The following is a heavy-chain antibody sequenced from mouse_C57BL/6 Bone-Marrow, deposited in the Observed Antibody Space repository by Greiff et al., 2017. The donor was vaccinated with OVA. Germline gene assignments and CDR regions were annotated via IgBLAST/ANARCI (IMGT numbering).Heavy chain of an antibody. Sequence: QVQLKESGAELARPGASVKMSCKASGYTFTSYTMHWVKQRPGQGLEWIGYINPSSGYTKYNQKFKDKATLTADKSSSTAYMQLSSLTSEDSAVYYCARGWLLRGRFAYWGQGTLVTVSA. V-gene: IGHV1-4*01. D-gene: IGHD2-3*01. CDR3: ARGWLLRGRFAY. J-gene: IGHJ3*01. CDR1: GYTFTSYT. CDR2: INPSSGYT.